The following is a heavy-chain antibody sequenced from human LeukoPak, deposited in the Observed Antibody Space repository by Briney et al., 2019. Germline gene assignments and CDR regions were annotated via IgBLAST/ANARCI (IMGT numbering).Heavy chain of an antibody. CDR1: RFTFSSYA. J-gene: IGHJ4*02. V-gene: IGHV3-23*01. D-gene: IGHD2-2*01. Sequence: GGSLRVSCPASRFTFSSYAMSWVRQAPGKGVDWVSAISGSGGSTYYADSVKGRFTISRDNSKNTLYLQMNSLRAEDTAVYYCAKDKSVVVVQAPLGYWGQGTLVTVSS. CDR3: AKDKSVVVVQAPLGY. CDR2: ISGSGGST.